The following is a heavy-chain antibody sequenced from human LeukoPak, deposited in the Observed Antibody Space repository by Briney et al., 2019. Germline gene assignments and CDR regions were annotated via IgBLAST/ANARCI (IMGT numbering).Heavy chain of an antibody. CDR2: IKQDGSEK. CDR3: ARDRTWYSN. V-gene: IGHV3-7*01. D-gene: IGHD2-15*01. CDR1: GFTFSDYG. Sequence: PGRSLRLSCAASGFTFSDYGIHWVRQAPGKGLEWVANIKQDGSEKYHVDSVKGRFTISRDNAKNSLYLQMNSLRAEDTAVYYCARDRTWYSNWGQGTLVTVSS. J-gene: IGHJ4*02.